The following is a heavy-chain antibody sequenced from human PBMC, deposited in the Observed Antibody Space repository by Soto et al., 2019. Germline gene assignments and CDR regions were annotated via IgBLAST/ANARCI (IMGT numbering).Heavy chain of an antibody. CDR1: GGSISSYY. CDR2: IYYSVT. Sequence: TSETLSLTCSVSGGSISSYYWSWIRQPPGKGLEWIAYIYYSVTSYNPSLKSRVSISLDTSKNQFSLKLSSVTAAATAVYYFARTYDGSGPNSGGYSFDIWGQGTMDTV. V-gene: IGHV4-59*01. D-gene: IGHD3-22*01. CDR3: ARTYDGSGPNSGGYSFDI. J-gene: IGHJ3*02.